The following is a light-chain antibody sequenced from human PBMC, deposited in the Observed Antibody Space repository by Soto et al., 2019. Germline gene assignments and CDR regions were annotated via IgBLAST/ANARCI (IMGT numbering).Light chain of an antibody. CDR2: GAS. J-gene: IGKJ5*01. V-gene: IGKV3-15*01. Sequence: EIVMTQSPATLSVSPGERATLSCRASQSVSSKLAWYQQKPGQAPRLLIYGASTRATGIPARFSGSGSGTEFTLTISSLQSEDFAVYYCQEYNNWHPVTFGQGTRLEI. CDR1: QSVSSK. CDR3: QEYNNWHPVT.